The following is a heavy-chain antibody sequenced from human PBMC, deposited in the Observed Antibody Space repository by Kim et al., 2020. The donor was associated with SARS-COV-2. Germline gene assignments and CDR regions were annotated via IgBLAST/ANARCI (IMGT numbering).Heavy chain of an antibody. CDR3: AKQLRYSSSWHDAFDI. Sequence: GGSLRLSCAASGFTFSSYAMSWVRQAPGKGLEWVSAISGSGGSTYYADSVKGRFTISRDNSKNTLYLQMNSLRAEDTAVYYCAKQLRYSSSWHDAFDIWGQGTMVTVSS. CDR2: ISGSGGST. V-gene: IGHV3-23*01. D-gene: IGHD6-13*01. CDR1: GFTFSSYA. J-gene: IGHJ3*02.